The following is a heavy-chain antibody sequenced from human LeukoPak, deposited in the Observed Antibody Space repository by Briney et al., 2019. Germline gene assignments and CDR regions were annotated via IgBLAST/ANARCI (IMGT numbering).Heavy chain of an antibody. CDR2: INSDGSST. CDR3: ARDRGATYYYDSSGLD. Sequence: GGSLRLSCAASGFTFSSYWMHWVRQAPGKGLVWVSRINSDGSSTSYADSVKGRFTISRDNAKNTLYLQMNSLRAEDTAVYYRARDRGATYYYDSSGLDWGQGTLVTVSS. CDR1: GFTFSSYW. J-gene: IGHJ4*02. D-gene: IGHD3-22*01. V-gene: IGHV3-74*01.